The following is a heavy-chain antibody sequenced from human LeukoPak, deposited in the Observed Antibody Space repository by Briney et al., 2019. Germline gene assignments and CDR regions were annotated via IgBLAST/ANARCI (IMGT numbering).Heavy chain of an antibody. CDR2: INHSGST. CDR1: GGSFSGYY. CDR3: ARGGLISLANTPLGAFDI. V-gene: IGHV4-34*01. Sequence: SETLSLTCAVYGGSFSGYYWSWIRQPPGKGLEWIGEINHSGSTNCNPSLKSRVTISVDTSKNQFSLQLNSVTPEDTAVYYCARGGLISLANTPLGAFDIWGQGTMVSVSS. D-gene: IGHD3/OR15-3a*01. J-gene: IGHJ3*02.